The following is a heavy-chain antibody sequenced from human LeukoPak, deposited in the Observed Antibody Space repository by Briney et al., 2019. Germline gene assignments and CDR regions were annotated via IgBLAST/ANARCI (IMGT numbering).Heavy chain of an antibody. J-gene: IGHJ4*02. Sequence: KPSETLSLTCTVSGGSISNFYWSWIRQPAGKGLEWIGRISTSGNTDYNPYLKSRVTMSVDTSKKQFSLKLSSVTAADTAVYYCARDGDILTGYYPFDYWGQGTLVTVSS. D-gene: IGHD3-9*01. V-gene: IGHV4-4*07. CDR3: ARDGDILTGYYPFDY. CDR2: ISTSGNT. CDR1: GGSISNFY.